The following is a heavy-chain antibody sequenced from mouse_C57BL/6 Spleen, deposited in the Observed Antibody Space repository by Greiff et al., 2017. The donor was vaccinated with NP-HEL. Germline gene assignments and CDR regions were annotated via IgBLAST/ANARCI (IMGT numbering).Heavy chain of an antibody. CDR1: GYTFTSYW. Sequence: QVQLKQPGAELVMPGASVKLSCKASGYTFTSYWMHWVKQRPGQGLEWIGEIDPSDSYTNYNQKFKGKSTLTVDKSSSTAYMQLSSLTSEDSAVYYCARGITTVVATKGFDYWGQGTTLTVSS. D-gene: IGHD1-1*01. J-gene: IGHJ2*01. V-gene: IGHV1-69*01. CDR3: ARGITTVVATKGFDY. CDR2: IDPSDSYT.